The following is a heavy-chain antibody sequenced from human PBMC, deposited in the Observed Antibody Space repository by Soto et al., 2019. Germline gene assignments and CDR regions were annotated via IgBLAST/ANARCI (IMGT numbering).Heavy chain of an antibody. CDR1: GFSFSSYA. D-gene: IGHD2-2*01. V-gene: IGHV3-23*01. CDR3: ARGSRCSRPYYFDF. J-gene: IGHJ4*02. Sequence: EVQLLESGGGLVQPGGSLRLSCAASGFSFSSYAMSWVRQAPGKGLEWVSAISDTGGSTYYAESVKGRFTISRDNSKNTLYLQQISLRGAGTTVYYCARGSRCSRPYYFDFWGQGTLVTVSS. CDR2: ISDTGGST.